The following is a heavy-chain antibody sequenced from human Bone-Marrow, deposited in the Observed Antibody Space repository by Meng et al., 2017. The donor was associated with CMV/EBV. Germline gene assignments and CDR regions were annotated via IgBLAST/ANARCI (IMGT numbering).Heavy chain of an antibody. CDR1: GFTFSSYS. V-gene: IGHV3-21*01. CDR3: ARGGRSGLEWLPSGGMDV. J-gene: IGHJ6*02. CDR2: ISSSSSYI. D-gene: IGHD3-3*01. Sequence: GGSLRLSCAASGFTFSSYSMNWVRQAPGKGLEWVSSISSSSSYIYYADSVKGRFTISRDNAKNSLYLQMNSLRAEDTAVYYCARGGRSGLEWLPSGGMDVWGQGTTVTVSS.